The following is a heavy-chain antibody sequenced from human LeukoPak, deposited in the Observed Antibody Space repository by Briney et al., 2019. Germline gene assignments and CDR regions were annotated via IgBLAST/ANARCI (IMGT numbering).Heavy chain of an antibody. J-gene: IGHJ4*02. CDR3: ARGPLGYCSGGSCYEVHY. CDR1: GYTFTSYG. V-gene: IGHV1-18*01. D-gene: IGHD2-15*01. Sequence: ASVKVSCKASGYTFTSYGISWVRQAPGQGLEWMGWISAYNGNTNYAQKLQGRVTMTTDTSTSTAYMELRSLRSDDTAVYYCARGPLGYCSGGSCYEVHYWGQGTLVTVSS. CDR2: ISAYNGNT.